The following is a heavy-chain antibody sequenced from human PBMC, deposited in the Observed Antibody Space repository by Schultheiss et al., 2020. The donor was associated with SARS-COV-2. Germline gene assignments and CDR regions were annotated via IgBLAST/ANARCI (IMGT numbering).Heavy chain of an antibody. CDR2: ISYDGSIK. D-gene: IGHD6-13*01. V-gene: IGHV3-30*03. CDR1: GFTFSSYG. CDR3: ARDVGSSSWIDY. J-gene: IGHJ4*02. Sequence: GASLKISCAASGFTFSSYGMHWVRQAPGKGLEWVAVISYDGSIKYYADSVKGRFTISRDNSKNSLYLQMNSLRAEDTAVYYCARDVGSSSWIDYWGQGTLVTVAS.